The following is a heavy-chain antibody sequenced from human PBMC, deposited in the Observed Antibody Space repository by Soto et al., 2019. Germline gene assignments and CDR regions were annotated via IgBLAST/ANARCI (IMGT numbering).Heavy chain of an antibody. CDR1: GGTFSSYA. CDR2: IIPIFGTA. J-gene: IGHJ6*02. Sequence: GASVKVSCKAAGGTFSSYAISWVRQAPGQGLEWMGGIIPIFGTANYAQKFQGRVTVTADESTSTAYMELSSLRSEDTAVYYCARVEERYGMDVWGQGTTVTVSS. D-gene: IGHD1-1*01. V-gene: IGHV1-69*13. CDR3: ARVEERYGMDV.